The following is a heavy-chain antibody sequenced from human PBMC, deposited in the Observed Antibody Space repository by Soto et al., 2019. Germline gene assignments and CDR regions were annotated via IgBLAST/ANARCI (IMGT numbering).Heavy chain of an antibody. V-gene: IGHV4-30-4*01. CDR3: ARNIVVVPAAIQGGWFDP. J-gene: IGHJ5*02. Sequence: QVQLQESGPGLVKPSQTLSLTCTVSGGSISSGDYYWSWIRQPPGKGLEWIGYIYYSGSTYYNPSLKRRVTISVDTSKNQFSLKLSSVTAADTAVYYCARNIVVVPAAIQGGWFDPWGQGTLVTVSS. CDR2: IYYSGST. D-gene: IGHD2-2*02. CDR1: GGSISSGDYY.